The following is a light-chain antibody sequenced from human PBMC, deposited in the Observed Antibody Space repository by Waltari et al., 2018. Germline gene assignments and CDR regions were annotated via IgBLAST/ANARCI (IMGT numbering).Light chain of an antibody. CDR1: QSISNW. CDR2: KAS. V-gene: IGKV1-5*03. J-gene: IGKJ4*01. Sequence: DIQMTQSPSTLSASVGDRVTITCRASQSISNWLAWYQQKPGKAPKLLLYKASTLESEVPSRFSGSGSGTEFTLTISSLQPDDFATYYCQQYNSYSLRTFGGGTKVEIK. CDR3: QQYNSYSLRT.